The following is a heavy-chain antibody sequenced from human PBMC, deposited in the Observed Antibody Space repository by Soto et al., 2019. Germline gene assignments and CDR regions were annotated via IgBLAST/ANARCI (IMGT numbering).Heavy chain of an antibody. V-gene: IGHV1-69*02. Sequence: QVQLVQSGAEVKKPGSSVKVSCKASGGTFSSYTITWVRQAPGQGLEWMGRIIPILGIANYAQKFQGRVTITADKSTSTAYMELSSLRSEGTAVYYCAGGIQLWSPDDYWGQGTLVTVSS. CDR2: IIPILGIA. J-gene: IGHJ4*02. D-gene: IGHD5-18*01. CDR3: AGGIQLWSPDDY. CDR1: GGTFSSYT.